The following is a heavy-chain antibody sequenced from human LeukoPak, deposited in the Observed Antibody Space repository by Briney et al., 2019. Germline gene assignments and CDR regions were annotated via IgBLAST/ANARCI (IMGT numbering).Heavy chain of an antibody. CDR3: ARAFGYDSSGYLSGY. V-gene: IGHV3-33*01. D-gene: IGHD3-22*01. CDR1: GFTFSSYG. Sequence: GGSLRLSCAASGFTFSSYGMNWVRQAPGKGLEWVAVIWYDGSNKYYADSVKGRFTISRDNSKNTLYLQMNSLRAEDTAVYYCARAFGYDSSGYLSGYWGQGTLVTVSS. CDR2: IWYDGSNK. J-gene: IGHJ4*02.